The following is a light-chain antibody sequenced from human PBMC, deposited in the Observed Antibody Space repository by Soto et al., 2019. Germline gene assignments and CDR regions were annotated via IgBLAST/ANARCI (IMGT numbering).Light chain of an antibody. CDR1: QSVSSY. J-gene: IGKJ2*01. V-gene: IGKV3-11*01. CDR3: QQRSNWPPYT. Sequence: EIVLTQSPATLSLSPGERATLSCRASQSVSSYLAWYQQKPGQAPRLLIYDASNRATGIPARFRGRGSGTDFTLTIISLEPEDFAVYYCQQRSNWPPYTFGQGTKLEIK. CDR2: DAS.